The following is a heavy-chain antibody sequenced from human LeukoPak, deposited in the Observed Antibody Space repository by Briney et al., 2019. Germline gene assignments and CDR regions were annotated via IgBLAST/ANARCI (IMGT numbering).Heavy chain of an antibody. CDR3: ARDSYGSGSRNLGVFDY. V-gene: IGHV4-4*02. CDR1: GGSISSSNW. CDR2: IYHSGST. D-gene: IGHD3-10*01. Sequence: SGTLSLTCAVSGGSISSSNWWSWVRQPPGKGLEWIGEIYHSGSTNYNPSLKSRVTISVDKSKNQFSLKLSSVTAADTAVYYCARDSYGSGSRNLGVFDYWGQGTLVTVSS. J-gene: IGHJ4*02.